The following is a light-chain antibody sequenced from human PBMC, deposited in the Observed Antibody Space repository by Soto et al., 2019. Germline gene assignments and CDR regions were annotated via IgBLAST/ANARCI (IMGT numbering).Light chain of an antibody. J-gene: IGLJ1*01. V-gene: IGLV1-40*01. Sequence: QSVLTQPPSVSGAPGQRVTISCTXSSSXXXAGYDVHWYQXLPGTAPKLLIYGNSNRPSGVPDRFSGSKSGTSASLAITGLQAEDEADYYCQSYDSSLSGSGVFGTGTKLTVL. CDR2: GNS. CDR3: QSYDSSLSGSGV. CDR1: SSXXXAGYD.